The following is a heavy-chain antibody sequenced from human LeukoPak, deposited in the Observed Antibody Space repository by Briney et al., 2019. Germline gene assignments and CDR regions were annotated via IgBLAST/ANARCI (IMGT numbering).Heavy chain of an antibody. V-gene: IGHV3-7*03. Sequence: GGSLRLSCAASGFTFSSYWMSWVHQAPEKGLEWVANIKQDGSEKYYVDSVKGRFTISRDNAKNSLYLQMNSLRAEDTAVYYCAKDRITMVRGVIIFDYWGQGTLVTVSS. CDR1: GFTFSSYW. J-gene: IGHJ4*02. D-gene: IGHD3-10*01. CDR3: AKDRITMVRGVIIFDY. CDR2: IKQDGSEK.